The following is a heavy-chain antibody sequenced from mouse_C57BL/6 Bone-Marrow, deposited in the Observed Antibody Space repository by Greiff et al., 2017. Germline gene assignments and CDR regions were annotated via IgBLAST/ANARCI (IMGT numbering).Heavy chain of an antibody. CDR2: IDPETGGT. J-gene: IGHJ3*01. CDR1: GYTFTDYE. D-gene: IGHD2-5*01. CDR3: TTYYSNSAWFAY. Sequence: QVQLQQSGAELVRPGASVTLSCKASGYTFTDYEMHWVKQTPVHGLEWIGAIDPETGGTAYNQKFKGKAILTADKSSSTAYMELRSLTSEDSAVYYCTTYYSNSAWFAYWGQGTLVTGSA. V-gene: IGHV1-15*01.